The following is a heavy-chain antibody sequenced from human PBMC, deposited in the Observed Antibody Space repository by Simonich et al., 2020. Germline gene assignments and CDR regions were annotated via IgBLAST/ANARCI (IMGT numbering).Heavy chain of an antibody. Sequence: EVQLVQSGAEVKKPGATVKISCKVSGYTFTDYYMHWVQQAPGKGLGGMGGGDPENGETKYAEKFQGRVTITADTSTDTAYMELSSLRSEDTAVYYCATGFEYSSSSWAFDIWGQGTMVTVSS. CDR2: GDPENGET. J-gene: IGHJ3*02. CDR3: ATGFEYSSSSWAFDI. D-gene: IGHD6-6*01. CDR1: GYTFTDYY. V-gene: IGHV1-69-2*01.